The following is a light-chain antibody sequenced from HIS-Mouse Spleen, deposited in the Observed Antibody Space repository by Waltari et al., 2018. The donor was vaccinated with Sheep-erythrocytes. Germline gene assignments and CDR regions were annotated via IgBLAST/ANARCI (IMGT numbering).Light chain of an antibody. CDR1: SSNIGSNY. J-gene: IGLJ1*01. Sequence: QSVLTQPPSASGTPGQRVTISCSGSSSNIGSNYVYWYQQLPGTAPKLPIYRNNQRPSVVADRCSGSKSGTSASLAISGLRSEDEADYYCAAWDDSLSGPVFGTGTKVTVL. CDR3: AAWDDSLSGPV. CDR2: RNN. V-gene: IGLV1-47*01.